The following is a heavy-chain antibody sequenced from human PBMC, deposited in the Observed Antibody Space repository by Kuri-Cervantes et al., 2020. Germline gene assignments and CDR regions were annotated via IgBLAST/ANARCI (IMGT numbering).Heavy chain of an antibody. CDR3: ARVTIAAVI. D-gene: IGHD6-6*01. J-gene: IGHJ3*02. V-gene: IGHV3-74*01. CDR2: NNSDGSST. CDR1: GFTFSSYW. Sequence: GESLKISCAASGFTFSSYWMHWVRQAPGKGLVWVSRNNSDGSSTSYADSVKGRFTISRDNAKNSLYLQMNSLRAEDTAVYYCARVTIAAVIWGQGTMVTVSS.